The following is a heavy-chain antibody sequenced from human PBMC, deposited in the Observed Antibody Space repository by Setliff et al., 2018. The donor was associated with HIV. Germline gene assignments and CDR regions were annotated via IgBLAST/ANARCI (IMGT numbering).Heavy chain of an antibody. V-gene: IGHV3-23*01. CDR2: ISNSGEST. CDR3: ANDRDTTGWYVTTQFDY. CDR1: GISFSSYS. J-gene: IGHJ4*02. D-gene: IGHD6-19*01. Sequence: GGALGLSCAASGISFSSYSMSWVRQAPWKGLEWVSSISNSGESTYYAYSVKGRFTISRYNSDNTLYLQMNSLRDEDTAVYYLANDRDTTGWYVTTQFDYWGPGKLVTVSS.